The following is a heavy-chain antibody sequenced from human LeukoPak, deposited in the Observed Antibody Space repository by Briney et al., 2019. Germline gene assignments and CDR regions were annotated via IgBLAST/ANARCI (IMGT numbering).Heavy chain of an antibody. V-gene: IGHV3-15*01. D-gene: IGHD3-10*01. CDR1: RFTINNNH. CDR3: ATEGGSGSYYGDDAFDM. J-gene: IGHJ3*02. CDR2: VKSKADDGTT. Sequence: PGGSLRLSCVASRFTINNNHMNWVRQAPGKGLEWVGRVKSKADDGTTDYAAPVQGRFTISRDDSKNTLSLQMNSLKTEDTAVYYCATEGGSGSYYGDDAFDMWGQGTMVTVSS.